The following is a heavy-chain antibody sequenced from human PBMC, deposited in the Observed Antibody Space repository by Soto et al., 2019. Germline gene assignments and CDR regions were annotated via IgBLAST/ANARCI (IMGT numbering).Heavy chain of an antibody. CDR3: ARGTNRKGFFDY. J-gene: IGHJ4*02. CDR2: IIPIFGTA. D-gene: IGHD2-8*01. Sequence: ALVKVSCKASGGTFSSYAISWVRQAPGQGLEWMGGIIPIFGTANYAQKFQGRVTITADESTSTAYMELSSLRSEDTAVYYCARGTNRKGFFDYWGQGTLVTVSS. CDR1: GGTFSSYA. V-gene: IGHV1-69*13.